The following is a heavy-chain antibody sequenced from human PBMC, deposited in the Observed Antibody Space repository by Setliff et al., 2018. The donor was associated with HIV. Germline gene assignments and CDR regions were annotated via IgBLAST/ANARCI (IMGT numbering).Heavy chain of an antibody. J-gene: IGHJ4*02. CDR3: ARDEHGDPFDY. Sequence: ASVKVSCKSSGYTFTGSFMHWVRQAPGQGLEWMGWINCNSGGTYYAQNFQGRVTMTRDTSINTAYMELSRLRSDDTAVCYCARDEHGDPFDYWGQGTLVTVSS. CDR2: INCNSGGT. D-gene: IGHD4-17*01. CDR1: GYTFTGSF. V-gene: IGHV1-2*02.